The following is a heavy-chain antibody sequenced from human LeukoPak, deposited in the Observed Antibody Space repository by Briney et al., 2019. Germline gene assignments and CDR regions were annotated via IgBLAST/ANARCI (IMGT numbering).Heavy chain of an antibody. D-gene: IGHD2-2*01. CDR1: GFPLSNYW. V-gene: IGHV3-23*01. CDR3: AKLGYCSSTSCTTNWFGP. CDR2: ICGSGGST. Sequence: PGGSLRLSCAASGFPLSNYWMNWVRQAPGKGLEWVSAICGSGGSTYYADSVKGRFTISRDNSKNTLYLQMNSLRAEDTAVYYCAKLGYCSSTSCTTNWFGPWGQGTLVTVSS. J-gene: IGHJ5*02.